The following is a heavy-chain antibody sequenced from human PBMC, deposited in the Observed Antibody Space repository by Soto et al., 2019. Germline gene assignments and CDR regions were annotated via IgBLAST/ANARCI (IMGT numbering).Heavy chain of an antibody. CDR3: ARTRGDYDFSAVYYGLDI. V-gene: IGHV3-48*02. CDR2: ISSSSSNI. J-gene: IGHJ6*02. CDR1: GFVFSIEA. Sequence: GGSLRLSCAASGFVFSIEAMTWVRQAPGKGLEWLSYISSSSSNIYYADSVKGRFTVSRDNAENSLSLHMNSLRDEDTAIYYCARTRGDYDFSAVYYGLDIWGQGTTVTVSS. D-gene: IGHD3-3*01.